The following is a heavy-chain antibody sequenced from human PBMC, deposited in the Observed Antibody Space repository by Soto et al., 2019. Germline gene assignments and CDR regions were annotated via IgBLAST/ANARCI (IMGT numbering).Heavy chain of an antibody. J-gene: IGHJ2*01. V-gene: IGHV2-5*02. D-gene: IGHD3-22*01. Sequence: QITLKESGPTLVKPTQTLTLTCTFSGFSLETSGMGMSWIRQPPGKALEWPALIYWDECKRYSPSLKNRLTIPKDTSKNQVVLTLTNVDPVDTATYYCAHWLYHYDNSGHYTDWYLDLWGRGTLVTVSS. CDR2: IYWDECK. CDR3: AHWLYHYDNSGHYTDWYLDL. CDR1: GFSLETSGMG.